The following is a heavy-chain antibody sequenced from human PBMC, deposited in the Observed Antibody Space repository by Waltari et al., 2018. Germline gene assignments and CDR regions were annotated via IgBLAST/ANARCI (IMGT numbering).Heavy chain of an antibody. CDR1: GFTFSNYD. CDR2: ISAGIATK. Sequence: EVQLLESGGGLVQPGGSLRLSCAASGFTFSNYDMSWVRQAPGKGLEWLSSISAGIATKHDAESVKGRFTISRDNSSNTLYLQMSSLRVDDTAVYYCARRPACSGGTCAFDYWGQGTLVTVSS. CDR3: ARRPACSGGTCAFDY. D-gene: IGHD2-15*01. V-gene: IGHV3-23*01. J-gene: IGHJ4*02.